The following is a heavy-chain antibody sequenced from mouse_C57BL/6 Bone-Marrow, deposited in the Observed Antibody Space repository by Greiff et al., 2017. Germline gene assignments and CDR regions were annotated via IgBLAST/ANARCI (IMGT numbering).Heavy chain of an antibody. CDR1: GYTFTNYW. CDR3: ARSYDYDDYTMDY. J-gene: IGHJ4*01. V-gene: IGHV1-64*01. D-gene: IGHD2-4*01. Sequence: QVQLQQPGAELVKPGASVKLSCKASGYTFTNYWMHWVKQRPGQGLEWIGMMHPNGGSPDYNEKFKSEATSSVDKSSRTAYMELSSLTSDDSAVYYCARSYDYDDYTMDYWGQGTSVTVSS. CDR2: MHPNGGSP.